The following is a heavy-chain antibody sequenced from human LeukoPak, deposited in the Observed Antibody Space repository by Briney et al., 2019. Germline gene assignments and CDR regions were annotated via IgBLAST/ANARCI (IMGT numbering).Heavy chain of an antibody. CDR1: GFTFDDYG. D-gene: IGHD3-10*01. CDR3: AREGAGYYGSGSYYNYYYMDV. Sequence: GGSLRLSCAASGFTFDDYGMSWVRQAPGKGLEWVSGINWNGGSAGYADSVKGRFTISRDNAKNSLYLQMNSLRAEDTALYHCAREGAGYYGSGSYYNYYYMDVWGKGTTVTISS. V-gene: IGHV3-20*01. CDR2: INWNGGSA. J-gene: IGHJ6*03.